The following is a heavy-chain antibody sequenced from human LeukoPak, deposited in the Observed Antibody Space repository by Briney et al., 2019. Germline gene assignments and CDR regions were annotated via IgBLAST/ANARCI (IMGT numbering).Heavy chain of an antibody. Sequence: GRSLRLSCAASGFTFSNYGMHWVRQAPGKGLEWVAVIWYDGSNKHYADSVKGRFTLSRDNSKNTLFLQMNSLRPEDTAVYFCARDLAQLALFDYWGQGTLVTVSS. J-gene: IGHJ4*02. V-gene: IGHV3-33*01. CDR2: IWYDGSNK. CDR1: GFTFSNYG. D-gene: IGHD6-13*01. CDR3: ARDLAQLALFDY.